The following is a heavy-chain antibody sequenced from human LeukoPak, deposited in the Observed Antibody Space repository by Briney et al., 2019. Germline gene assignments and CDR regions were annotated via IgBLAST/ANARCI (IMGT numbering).Heavy chain of an antibody. CDR3: ARDLTGTTPGDY. J-gene: IGHJ4*02. CDR1: GFTFSDYY. Sequence: GGSLRLSCAASGFTFSDYYMSWIRQAPGKGLEWVSYIISSSSYTNYADSVKGRFTISRDNAKNSLYLQMNSLRAEDTAVYYCARDLTGTTPGDYWGQGTLVTVSS. V-gene: IGHV3-11*06. CDR2: IISSSSYT. D-gene: IGHD1-20*01.